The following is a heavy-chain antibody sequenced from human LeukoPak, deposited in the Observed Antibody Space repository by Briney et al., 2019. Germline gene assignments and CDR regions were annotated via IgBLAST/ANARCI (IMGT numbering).Heavy chain of an antibody. CDR2: ISSSGSTI. D-gene: IGHD3-22*01. CDR1: GFTFSSYE. J-gene: IGHJ3*02. Sequence: GGSLRLSCAASGFTFSSYEMNWVRQAPGKGLEWVSYISSSGSTIYYADSVKGRFTISRDNAKNSLYLQMNSLRAEDTAVYYCARDGRIWYYYDSSGYYHGAFDIWGQGTMVTVSS. CDR3: ARDGRIWYYYDSSGYYHGAFDI. V-gene: IGHV3-48*03.